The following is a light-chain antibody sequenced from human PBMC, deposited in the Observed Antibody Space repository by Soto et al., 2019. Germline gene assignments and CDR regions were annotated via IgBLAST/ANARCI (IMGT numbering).Light chain of an antibody. Sequence: EMVVTQSPGTLSLSPGERATLSCRASQSDTNAYLTWYQQKPGQAPRLLIYGASTRATGIPDRFSGSGSGTDFTLTISRVEPEDVAVYYCHYYGGPFGGGTKIEIK. CDR1: QSDTNAY. J-gene: IGKJ4*01. CDR3: HYYGGP. CDR2: GAS. V-gene: IGKV3-20*01.